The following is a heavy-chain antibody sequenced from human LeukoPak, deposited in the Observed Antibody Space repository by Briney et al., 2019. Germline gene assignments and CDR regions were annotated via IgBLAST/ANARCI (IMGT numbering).Heavy chain of an antibody. V-gene: IGHV3-21*01. CDR3: ARDYYGSGILDY. CDR1: GFSVSRKY. CDR2: ISSSSSYI. D-gene: IGHD3-10*01. J-gene: IGHJ4*02. Sequence: PGGSLRLSCAASGFSVSRKYLIWVRQAPGKGLEWVSSISSSSSYIYYADSVKGRFTISRDNAKNSLYLQMNSLRAEDTAVYYCARDYYGSGILDYWGQGTLVTVSS.